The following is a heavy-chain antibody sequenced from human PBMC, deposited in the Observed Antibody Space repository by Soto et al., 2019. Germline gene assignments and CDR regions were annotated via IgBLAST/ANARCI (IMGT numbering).Heavy chain of an antibody. D-gene: IGHD2-2*02. CDR1: GFTISNYW. J-gene: IGHJ5*02. Sequence: PGGSLRLSCAASGFTISNYWMHWVRQGPGKGLVWVARINRDGSITNSANSVKGRFTISRDNAKNTLYRQMNSLRAEDTAVYYCVRDHCSTATCYTVWFDPWGQGTQVTVSS. V-gene: IGHV3-74*01. CDR2: INRDGSIT. CDR3: VRDHCSTATCYTVWFDP.